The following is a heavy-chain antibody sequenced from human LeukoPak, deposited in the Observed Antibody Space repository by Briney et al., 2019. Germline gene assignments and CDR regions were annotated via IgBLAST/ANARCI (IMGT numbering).Heavy chain of an antibody. V-gene: IGHV1-69*01. J-gene: IGHJ4*02. CDR3: ARDQGVYSEYSGYDFFDY. D-gene: IGHD5-12*01. CDR1: GGTFSSYA. CDR2: IIPIFGTA. Sequence: SVKVSCKASGGTFSSYAISWVRQAPGQGLEWMGEIIPIFGTANYAQKFQGRVTITADESTSTAYMELSSLRSEDTAVYYCARDQGVYSEYSGYDFFDYWGQGTLVTVSS.